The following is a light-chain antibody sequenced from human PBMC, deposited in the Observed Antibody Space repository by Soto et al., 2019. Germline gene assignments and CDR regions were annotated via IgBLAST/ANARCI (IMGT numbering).Light chain of an antibody. Sequence: EVVLTQSPATLSLSPGERATLSCRASENVRTFVDWYQQKPGQAPRLLIHGASNRATGIPARFSGSGSGTGFTLTISNLEPEDFAVYYCQQHSHWPPWTFGQGTRVEI. CDR3: QQHSHWPPWT. V-gene: IGKV3-11*01. J-gene: IGKJ1*01. CDR2: GAS. CDR1: ENVRTF.